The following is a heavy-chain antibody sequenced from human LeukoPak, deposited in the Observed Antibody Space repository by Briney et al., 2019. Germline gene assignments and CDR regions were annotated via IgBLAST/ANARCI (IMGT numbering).Heavy chain of an antibody. V-gene: IGHV3-9*01. Sequence: GRSLRLSCAASGFTFDDYAMHWVRQAPGKGLEWVSGISWNSGSIGYADSVKGRFTISRDNAKNSLYLQMNSLRAEDTALYYCAKGDHSSSWSDYWGQGTLVTVSS. D-gene: IGHD6-13*01. CDR2: ISWNSGSI. CDR3: AKGDHSSSWSDY. J-gene: IGHJ4*02. CDR1: GFTFDDYA.